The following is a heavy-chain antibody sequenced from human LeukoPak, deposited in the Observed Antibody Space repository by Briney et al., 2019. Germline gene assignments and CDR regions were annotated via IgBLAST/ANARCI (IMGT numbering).Heavy chain of an antibody. J-gene: IGHJ4*02. CDR1: GFTFSSYE. V-gene: IGHV3-48*03. CDR2: ISSSGSTI. Sequence: GGSLRLSCAASGFTFSSYEMNWVRQAPGKGLEWISYISSSGSTIYYADSVKGRFTISRDNPKNSLYLQMSSLRAEDTAVYYCARFPGADYFDYWGQGTLVTVSS. D-gene: IGHD3-10*01. CDR3: ARFPGADYFDY.